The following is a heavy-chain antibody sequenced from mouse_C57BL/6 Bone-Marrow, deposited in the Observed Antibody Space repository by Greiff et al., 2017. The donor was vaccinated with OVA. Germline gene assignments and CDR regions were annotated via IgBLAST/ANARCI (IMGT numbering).Heavy chain of an antibody. D-gene: IGHD1-1*01. CDR2: IDPENGDT. CDR1: GFNIKDDY. CDR3: TTGSLRYFDY. J-gene: IGHJ2*01. V-gene: IGHV14-4*01. Sequence: VQLQQSGAELVRSGASVKLSCTASGFNIKDDYMHWVKQRPEQGLEWIGWIDPENGDTEYASKFQGKATITADTSSNTAYLQLSSLTSEDTAVYYCTTGSLRYFDYWGQGTTLTVSS.